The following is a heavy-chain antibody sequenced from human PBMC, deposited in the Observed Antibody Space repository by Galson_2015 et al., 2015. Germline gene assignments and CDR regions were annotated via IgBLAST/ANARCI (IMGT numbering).Heavy chain of an antibody. CDR2: ISGSGSDT. Sequence: SLRLSCAASGFTFSSYAMAWVRQAPGKGLEWVSCISGSGSDTYYADSVQGRFTISRDTSKSTLFLQMNSLRAEDTAIYYCAKDLSYGDSSGDYFHGMDVWGQGTTVTVSS. CDR3: AKDLSYGDSSGDYFHGMDV. CDR1: GFTFSSYA. D-gene: IGHD4-17*01. J-gene: IGHJ6*02. V-gene: IGHV3-23*01.